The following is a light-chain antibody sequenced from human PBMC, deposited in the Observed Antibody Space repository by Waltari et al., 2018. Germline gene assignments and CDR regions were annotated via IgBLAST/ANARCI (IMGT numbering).Light chain of an antibody. J-gene: IGKJ2*03. Sequence: EIVLTQSPGTLSLSPGERATLSCRATQSVSSNSLAWYRPKPGQAPSLLPYGASSRATSIPDRFSGSGYGTDFTLTISRLEPEDFAVYYCQEYGRSPRYSFGQGTKVEIK. CDR2: GAS. V-gene: IGKV3-20*01. CDR1: QSVSSNS. CDR3: QEYGRSPRYS.